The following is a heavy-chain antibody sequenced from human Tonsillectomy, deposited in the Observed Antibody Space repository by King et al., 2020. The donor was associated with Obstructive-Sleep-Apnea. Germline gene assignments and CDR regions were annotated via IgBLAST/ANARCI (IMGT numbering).Heavy chain of an antibody. CDR2: IYYSGST. CDR3: SRAVDGSGSYSYYYNAMDV. V-gene: IGHV4-31*03. J-gene: IGHJ6*02. CDR1: GGSINSVGYY. D-gene: IGHD3-10*01. Sequence: QLQESGPGLVKPSQTLSLTCTVSGGSINSVGYYWTWIRQHPGKGLEWIGYIYYSGSTYYNPSLKSRVTISVETSKNQFSLRLSSVTAADTAVYYCSRAVDGSGSYSYYYNAMDVWGQGTTVTVSS.